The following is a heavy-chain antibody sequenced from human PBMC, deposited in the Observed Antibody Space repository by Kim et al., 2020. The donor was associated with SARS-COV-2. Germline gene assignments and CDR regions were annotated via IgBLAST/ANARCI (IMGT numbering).Heavy chain of an antibody. CDR2: IFDDGSNK. J-gene: IGHJ6*02. CDR3: ARDGLTDV. CDR1: GFSFSSYA. Sequence: GGSLRLSCAASGFSFSSYAMQWVRQPPGKGLEWVALIFDDGSNKYYADSVKGRFTISRDNSENTLYLQMNSLRAEDTAVYYCARDGLTDVWGQGTTVTVS. V-gene: IGHV3-30*04.